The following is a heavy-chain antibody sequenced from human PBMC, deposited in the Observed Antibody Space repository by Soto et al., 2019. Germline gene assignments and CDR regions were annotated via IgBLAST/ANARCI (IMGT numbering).Heavy chain of an antibody. CDR3: ARGATVTTSGYYYYGMDV. D-gene: IGHD4-17*01. V-gene: IGHV1-8*01. J-gene: IGHJ6*02. CDR1: GYTFTSYD. CDR2: MNPNSGNT. Sequence: QVQLVQSGAEVKKPGASVKVSCKASGYTFTSYDINWVRQATGQGLEWMGWMNPNSGNTGYAQKFQGRVTMTRDTSISTAYMELSSLRSEDTAVYYCARGATVTTSGYYYYGMDVWGQGTTVTVSS.